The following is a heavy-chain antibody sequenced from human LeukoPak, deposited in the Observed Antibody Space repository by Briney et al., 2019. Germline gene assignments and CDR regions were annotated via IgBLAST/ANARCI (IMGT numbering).Heavy chain of an antibody. CDR2: IWFDGSHK. Sequence: PVRSLRLSCAASRFTFSSSGMHWVRQAPGKGLEWVAVIWFDGSHKYYADTVKGRFTISRDNSKNTLYLQMNSLRAEDTAVYDCAGWYEVYWGQGTLVTVSS. J-gene: IGHJ4*02. CDR1: RFTFSSSG. V-gene: IGHV3-33*01. D-gene: IGHD6-19*01. CDR3: AGWYEVY.